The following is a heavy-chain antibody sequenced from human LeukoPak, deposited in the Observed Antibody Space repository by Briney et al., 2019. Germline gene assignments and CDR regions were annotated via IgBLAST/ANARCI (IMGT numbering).Heavy chain of an antibody. CDR1: GASISSSSYY. CDR2: IYYSGST. J-gene: IGHJ4*02. CDR3: AIPRGYSYGYGEDY. D-gene: IGHD5-18*01. Sequence: PSQTLSLTCTVSGASISSSSYYWGWIHQPPWKGLEWFRRIYYSGSTYSNTSLKTQVTISVDTSKNQFSLKLSSVTAADTAVYYCAIPRGYSYGYGEDYWGQGTLVTVSS. V-gene: IGHV4-39*01.